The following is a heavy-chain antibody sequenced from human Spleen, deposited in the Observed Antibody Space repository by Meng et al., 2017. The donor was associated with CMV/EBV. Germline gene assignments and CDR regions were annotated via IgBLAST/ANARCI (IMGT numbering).Heavy chain of an antibody. CDR1: GYTFTGYY. V-gene: IGHV1-2*02. CDR2: INPNSGGT. Sequence: ASVKVSCKASGYTFTGYYMHWARQAPGQGLEWMGWINPNSGGTNYAQKFQGRVTMTRDTSISTAYMELSRLRSDDTAVYYCARAYSGSYTTRAFDIWGQGTMVTVSS. CDR3: ARAYSGSYTTRAFDI. J-gene: IGHJ3*02. D-gene: IGHD1-26*01.